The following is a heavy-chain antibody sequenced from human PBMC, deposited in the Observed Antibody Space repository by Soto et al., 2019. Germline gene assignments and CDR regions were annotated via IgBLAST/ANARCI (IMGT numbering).Heavy chain of an antibody. Sequence: EVQLLESGGGLVQPGGSLRLSCAASGFTFRNYAINWVRQAPGKGLEWVSGISGSGVDTYYPDSLKGRFTVSRDNSKNTVYLQMHSLRAEDTALYYCAKGEGSYGFTRFDYWGQGTLVTVSS. CDR1: GFTFRNYA. V-gene: IGHV3-23*01. J-gene: IGHJ4*02. CDR2: ISGSGVDT. D-gene: IGHD5-18*01. CDR3: AKGEGSYGFTRFDY.